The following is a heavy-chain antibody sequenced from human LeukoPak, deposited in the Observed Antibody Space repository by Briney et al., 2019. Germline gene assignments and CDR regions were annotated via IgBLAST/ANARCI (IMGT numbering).Heavy chain of an antibody. CDR1: GGAFTSYA. V-gene: IGHV1-69*04. Sequence: ASVKLSCKASGGAFTSYASSWVRQAPGQRLEWMGRIIPILGIANYAQKFQGRVTITADKSTSTAYMELSSLRSEDTAVYYCARHSIVVVPAANDYYYGMDVWGQGTTVTVSS. CDR3: ARHSIVVVPAANDYYYGMDV. CDR2: IIPILGIA. D-gene: IGHD2-2*01. J-gene: IGHJ6*02.